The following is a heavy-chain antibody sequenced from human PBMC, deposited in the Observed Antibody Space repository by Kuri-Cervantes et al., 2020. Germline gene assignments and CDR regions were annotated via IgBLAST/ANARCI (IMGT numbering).Heavy chain of an antibody. CDR3: ARLDIFWSGYSLPDDY. V-gene: IGHV3-30*01. J-gene: IGHJ4*02. CDR2: ISYDGSNK. Sequence: GESLKISCAASGFTFSSYAMHWVRQAPGKGLEWVAVISYDGSNKYYADSMKGRFTISRDNSKNTLYLQMNSLRAEDTAVYYCARLDIFWSGYSLPDDYWGQGTLVTVSS. CDR1: GFTFSSYA. D-gene: IGHD3-3*01.